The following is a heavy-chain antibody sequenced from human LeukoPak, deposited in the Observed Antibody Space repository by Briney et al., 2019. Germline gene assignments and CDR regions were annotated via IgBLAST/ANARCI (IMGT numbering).Heavy chain of an antibody. CDR1: GFTFSNYW. D-gene: IGHD4-11*01. J-gene: IGHJ4*02. V-gene: IGHV3-74*01. CDR2: IKSDGSST. CDR3: ARALGYSAG. Sequence: GGSLRLSCAASGFTFSNYWMHWVRQAPGKGPVWVSRIKSDGSSTRFADSVQGRFTISRDNGKNTLYLQMDSQRAEDTAVYYCARALGYSAGWGQGTLVIVSS.